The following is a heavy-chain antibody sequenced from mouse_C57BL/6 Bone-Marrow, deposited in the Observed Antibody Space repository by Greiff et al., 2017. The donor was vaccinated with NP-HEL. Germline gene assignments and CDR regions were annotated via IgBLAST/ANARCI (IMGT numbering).Heavy chain of an antibody. CDR3: ARIYYGSSYLPWYFDV. J-gene: IGHJ1*03. CDR1: GYSFTDYN. Sequence: VQLQQSGPELVKPGASVKISCKASGYSFTDYNMNWVKQSNGKSLEWIGVINPNYGTTSYNQKFKGKATLTVDQSSSTAYMQLNSLTSEDSAVYYCARIYYGSSYLPWYFDVWGTGTTVTVSS. V-gene: IGHV1-39*01. CDR2: INPNYGTT. D-gene: IGHD1-1*01.